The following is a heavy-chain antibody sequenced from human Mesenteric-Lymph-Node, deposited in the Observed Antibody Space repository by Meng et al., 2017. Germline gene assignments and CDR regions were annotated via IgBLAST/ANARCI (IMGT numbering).Heavy chain of an antibody. J-gene: IGHJ4*02. D-gene: IGHD3-10*01. V-gene: IGHV4-34*02. CDR2: VYHNGVT. CDR3: ARGGATPMIIKY. Sequence: QVQLKQWGAEVLKPAETLSLPCAVYGGSLSGYYWSWIRQPPGKGLEWMGEVYHNGVTKYSPSLRSRVVISIDTSKNQFSLNLRSVSAADTAMYYCARGGATPMIIKYWGPGTLVTVSS. CDR1: GGSLSGYY.